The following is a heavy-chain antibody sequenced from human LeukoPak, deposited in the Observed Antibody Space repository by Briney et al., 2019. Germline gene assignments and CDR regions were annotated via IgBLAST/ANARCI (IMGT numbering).Heavy chain of an antibody. V-gene: IGHV3-30-3*01. CDR1: GFTFSSYA. D-gene: IGHD2-21*02. CDR2: ISYDGGNK. Sequence: GGSLRLSCAASGFTFSSYAMHWVRQAPGKGLEWVAVISYDGGNKYYADSVKGRFTISRDNSKNTLYLQMNSLRAEDTAVYYCARDRSGGDYNFDYWGQGTLVTVSS. CDR3: ARDRSGGDYNFDY. J-gene: IGHJ4*02.